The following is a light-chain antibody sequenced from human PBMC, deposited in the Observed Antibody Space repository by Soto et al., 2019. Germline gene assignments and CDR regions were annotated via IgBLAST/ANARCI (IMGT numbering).Light chain of an antibody. Sequence: EIVLTQSPGTLSLSPGERATLSCRASQTVSSSYLAWYQQKPGQAPRRLIYGASSRATGIPDRFRGSGSGTYVTRTISRLGREDFAVYYWQQYGSSPLTFGGGSKLEIK. CDR1: QTVSSSY. J-gene: IGKJ4*01. CDR2: GAS. CDR3: QQYGSSPLT. V-gene: IGKV3-20*01.